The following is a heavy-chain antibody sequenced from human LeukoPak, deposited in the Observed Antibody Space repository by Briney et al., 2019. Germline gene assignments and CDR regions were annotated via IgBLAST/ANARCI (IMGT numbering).Heavy chain of an antibody. Sequence: SVKVSCKASGDTFSSYAISWVRQAPGQGLEWMGGIIPIFGTTNYAQKFQGRVTITTDESTNTAYMELSSLRSEDTAAYYCAGTDRRYFDYWGQGTLVTVSS. CDR2: IIPIFGTT. J-gene: IGHJ4*02. V-gene: IGHV1-69*05. CDR1: GDTFSSYA. CDR3: AGTDRRYFDY. D-gene: IGHD3-22*01.